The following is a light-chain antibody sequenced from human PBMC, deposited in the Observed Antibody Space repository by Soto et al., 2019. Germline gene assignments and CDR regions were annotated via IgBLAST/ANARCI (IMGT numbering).Light chain of an antibody. CDR2: GAS. CDR3: QQYGNSRT. V-gene: IGKV3-20*01. CDR1: QSVSGSY. J-gene: IGKJ1*01. Sequence: EIVLTQSPGTLSLSPGERATLSCRASQSVSGSYLAWYQQKPGQAPRLLIFGASGRATGIPDRFSGSGSGTDFTLTISRLEPEDFAIYYCQQYGNSRTFGQGTKVDIK.